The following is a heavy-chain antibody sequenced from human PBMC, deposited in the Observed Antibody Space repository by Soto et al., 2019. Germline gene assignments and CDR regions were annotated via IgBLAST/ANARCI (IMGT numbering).Heavy chain of an antibody. CDR2: IYYSGST. V-gene: IGHV4-59*01. Sequence: PSETLSLTCTVSGGSISSYYWSWIRQPPGKGLEWIGYIYYSGSTNYNPSLKSRVTISVDTSKNQFSLKLSSVTAADTAVYYCARVPLVGIMIFGVVIPGGMDVWGQGTTVTVSS. CDR1: GGSISSYY. D-gene: IGHD3-3*01. J-gene: IGHJ6*02. CDR3: ARVPLVGIMIFGVVIPGGMDV.